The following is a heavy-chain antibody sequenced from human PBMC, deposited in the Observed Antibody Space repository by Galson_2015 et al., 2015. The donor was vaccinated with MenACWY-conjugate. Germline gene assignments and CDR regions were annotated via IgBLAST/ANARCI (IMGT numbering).Heavy chain of an antibody. Sequence: PALVKPTQTLTLTCTVSGFSLSNARMGVSWIRQPPGKALEWLAHIFSNDEKSYSTSLKSRLTISKDTSKSQVVLTVTNMDPVDTATYYCARIDTVAARGYYYYGMDVWGQGTTVTVSS. J-gene: IGHJ6*02. CDR3: ARIDTVAARGYYYYGMDV. D-gene: IGHD6-6*01. CDR1: GFSLSNARMG. CDR2: IFSNDEK. V-gene: IGHV2-26*01.